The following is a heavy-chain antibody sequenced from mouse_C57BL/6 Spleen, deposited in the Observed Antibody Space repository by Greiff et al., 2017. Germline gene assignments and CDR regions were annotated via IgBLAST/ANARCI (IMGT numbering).Heavy chain of an antibody. CDR1: GFSFNTYA. J-gene: IGHJ1*03. V-gene: IGHV10-1*01. Sequence: EVKLMESGGGLVQPKGSLKLSCAASGFSFNTYAMNWVRQAPGKGLEWVARIRSKSNNYATYYADSVKDSFTISRDDSESMLYMQMNNLKTEDTAMYYCVRQGDYGGWYFDVWGTGTTVTVSS. D-gene: IGHD2-4*01. CDR2: IRSKSNNYAT. CDR3: VRQGDYGGWYFDV.